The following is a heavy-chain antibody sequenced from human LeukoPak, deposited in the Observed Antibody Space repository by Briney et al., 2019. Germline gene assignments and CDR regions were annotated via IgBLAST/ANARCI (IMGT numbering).Heavy chain of an antibody. CDR2: INTDGSSR. CDR3: ARDFYSRGY. Sequence: PGGSLRLSCAASGFTFSTHWMHWVRQAPGKGLVWVSRINTDGSSRSYADSVKGRFTISRDNAENTLYLQMNSLRAEDTAVYYCARDFYSRGYWGQGTLVTVSS. CDR1: GFTFSTHW. V-gene: IGHV3-74*01. D-gene: IGHD2-15*01. J-gene: IGHJ4*02.